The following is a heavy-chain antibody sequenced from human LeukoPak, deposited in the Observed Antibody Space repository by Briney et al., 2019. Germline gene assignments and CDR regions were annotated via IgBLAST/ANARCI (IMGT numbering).Heavy chain of an antibody. V-gene: IGHV4-39*01. Sequence: SETLSLTCTVSGGSISSSSYYWGWIRQPPGKGLEWIGSIYYSGSTYYNPSLKSRVTISVDTSKNQFSLKLSSVTAADTAVYYCATLIFGVVITKKSNWFDPWGQGTLVTVSS. CDR3: ATLIFGVVITKKSNWFDP. D-gene: IGHD3-3*01. J-gene: IGHJ5*02. CDR1: GGSISSSSYY. CDR2: IYYSGST.